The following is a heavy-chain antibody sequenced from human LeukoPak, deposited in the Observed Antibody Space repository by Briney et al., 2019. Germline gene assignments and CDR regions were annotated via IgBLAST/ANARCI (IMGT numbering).Heavy chain of an antibody. V-gene: IGHV1-24*01. CDR3: ATDKSYCSGGSCYSDVVDY. D-gene: IGHD2-15*01. Sequence: ASVKVSCKVSGYTLTELSMHWVRQAPGKGLEWMGGFDPEDGETIYAQKFQGRVTMTEDTSTDTAYMELSSLRSEDTAVYYCATDKSYCSGGSCYSDVVDYWGQGTLVTVSS. CDR2: FDPEDGET. J-gene: IGHJ4*02. CDR1: GYTLTELS.